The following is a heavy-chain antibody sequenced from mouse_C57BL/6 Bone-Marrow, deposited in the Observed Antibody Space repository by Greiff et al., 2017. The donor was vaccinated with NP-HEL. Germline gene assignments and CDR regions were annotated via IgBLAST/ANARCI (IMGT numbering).Heavy chain of an antibody. CDR3: ARDADYYGSSHYYAMDY. V-gene: IGHV7-1*01. D-gene: IGHD1-1*01. Sequence: EVQRVESGGGLVQSGRSLRLSCATSGFTFSDFYMEWVRQAPGKGLEWIAASRNKANDYTTEYSASVKGRFIVSRDTSQSILYLQMNALRAEDTAIYYCARDADYYGSSHYYAMDYWGQGTSVTVSS. J-gene: IGHJ4*01. CDR1: GFTFSDFY. CDR2: SRNKANDYTT.